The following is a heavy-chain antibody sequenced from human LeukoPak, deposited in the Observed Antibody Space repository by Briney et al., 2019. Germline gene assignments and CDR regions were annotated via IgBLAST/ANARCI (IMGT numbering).Heavy chain of an antibody. D-gene: IGHD2-2*01. CDR3: AREGPAAIGYYFDY. J-gene: IGHJ4*02. CDR2: IYYSGST. CDR1: GGSISSYY. Sequence: SETLSLTCTVSGGSISSYYWSWIRQPPGKGLEWIGYIYYSGSTNYNPSLKGRVTISVDTSKNQFSLKLSSVTAADTAVYYCAREGPAAIGYYFDYWGQGTLVTVSS. V-gene: IGHV4-59*01.